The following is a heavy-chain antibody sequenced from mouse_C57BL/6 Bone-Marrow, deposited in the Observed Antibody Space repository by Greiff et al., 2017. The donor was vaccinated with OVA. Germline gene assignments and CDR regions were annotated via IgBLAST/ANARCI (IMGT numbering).Heavy chain of an antibody. CDR1: GSPFTSYW. CDR3: ATLRRLYYYAMDY. V-gene: IGHV1-69*01. Sequence: VQLQQPGAELVMPGAPVKLSSRALGSPFTSYWMHWLKQRPGQGLEWIGEIDPSDSYTNYNQKCKGKSTLTVDKSSSTAYMQLSSLTSEDSAVYYCATLRRLYYYAMDYWGQGTSVTVSS. CDR2: IDPSDSYT. J-gene: IGHJ4*01. D-gene: IGHD1-1*01.